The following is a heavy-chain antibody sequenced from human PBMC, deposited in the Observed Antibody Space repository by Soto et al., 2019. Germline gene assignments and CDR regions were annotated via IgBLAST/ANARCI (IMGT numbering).Heavy chain of an antibody. CDR3: AREAKPNLDWSWDDRTYYYDSRGFDP. V-gene: IGHV1-46*01. J-gene: IGHJ5*02. CDR2: INPSGGST. CDR1: GYTFTSYY. Sequence: ASVKVSCKASGYTFTSYYMHWVRQAPGQGLEWMGIINPSGGSTSYAQKFQGRVTMTRDTSTSTAYMELSSLRSEDTAVYYCAREAKPNLDWSWDDRTYYYDSRGFDPWGQGTLVTVSS. D-gene: IGHD3-22*01.